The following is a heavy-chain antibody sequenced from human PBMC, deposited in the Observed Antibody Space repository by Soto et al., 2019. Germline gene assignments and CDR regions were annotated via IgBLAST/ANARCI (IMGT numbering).Heavy chain of an antibody. D-gene: IGHD1-26*01. V-gene: IGHV3-21*01. Sequence: PGGSLRLSCAASGFTFSSYSMNWVRQAPGKGLEWVSSISSSSSYIYYADSVKGRFTISRDNAKNSLYLQMNSLRAEDTAVYYCARDGSIVGGEAGEIDYWGQGTLVTVSS. CDR3: ARDGSIVGGEAGEIDY. J-gene: IGHJ4*02. CDR1: GFTFSSYS. CDR2: ISSSSSYI.